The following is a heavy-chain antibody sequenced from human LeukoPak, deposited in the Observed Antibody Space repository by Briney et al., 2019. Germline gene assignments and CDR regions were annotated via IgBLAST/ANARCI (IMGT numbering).Heavy chain of an antibody. V-gene: IGHV1-58*01. CDR1: GFTFTSSA. CDR3: AADNRLEWSDYYFDY. J-gene: IGHJ4*02. CDR2: IVVGSGNT. D-gene: IGHD3-3*01. Sequence: SVKVSCKASGFTFTSSAVQWVRQARGQRLEWIGWIVVGSGNTNYAQKFQERVTITRDMSTSTAYMELSSLRSEDTAVYYCAADNRLEWSDYYFDYWGQGTLVTVSS.